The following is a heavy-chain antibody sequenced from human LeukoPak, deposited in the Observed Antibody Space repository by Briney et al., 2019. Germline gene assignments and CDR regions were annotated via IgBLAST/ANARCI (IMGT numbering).Heavy chain of an antibody. J-gene: IGHJ4*02. CDR3: ARDLGILTGIFDY. V-gene: IGHV3-30-3*01. CDR1: GFTFSSYA. D-gene: IGHD3-9*01. CDR2: ISYDGSNK. Sequence: PGGSLRLSCAASGFTFSSYAMHWVRQAPGKGLEWVAVISYDGSNKYYADSVKGRFTISRDNSKNTLYLQMNSLRAEDTAVYYCARDLGILTGIFDYWGQGTLVTVSS.